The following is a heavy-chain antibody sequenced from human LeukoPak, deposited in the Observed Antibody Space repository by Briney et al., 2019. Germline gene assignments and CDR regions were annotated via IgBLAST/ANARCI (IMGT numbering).Heavy chain of an antibody. CDR3: ARALTYYYDSSGYYFDY. CDR1: GGSFSGYY. J-gene: IGHJ4*02. V-gene: IGHV4-34*01. CDR2: INHSGST. D-gene: IGHD3-22*01. Sequence: SETLSLTCAVYGGSFSGYYWSWIRQPPGKGLEWIGEINHSGSTNYNPSLKSRVTISVDTSKNQFSLKLSSVTAADTAVYYCARALTYYYDSSGYYFDYWGQGTLVTVSS.